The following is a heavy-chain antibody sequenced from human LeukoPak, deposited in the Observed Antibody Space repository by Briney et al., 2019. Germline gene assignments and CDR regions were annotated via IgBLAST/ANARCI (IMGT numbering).Heavy chain of an antibody. CDR1: GYSISSGYY. Sequence: SETLTLTCAVSGYSISSGYYWGWIRQPPGKGLEWIGSIYHSGSTYYNPSLKSRVTISVDTSKNQFSLKLSSVTAADTAVYYCARQERVTMVRGVHFDPWGQGTLVTVSS. V-gene: IGHV4-38-2*01. CDR3: ARQERVTMVRGVHFDP. J-gene: IGHJ5*02. D-gene: IGHD3-10*01. CDR2: IYHSGST.